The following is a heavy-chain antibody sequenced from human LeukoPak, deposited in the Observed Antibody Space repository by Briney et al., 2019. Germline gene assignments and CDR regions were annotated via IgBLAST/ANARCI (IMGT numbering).Heavy chain of an antibody. Sequence: ASVKVSCKASGYTFTGHYMHWVRQAPGQGLEWMGWINPDSGGTNYAQKLQGRVTMTRDTSINTAYMELSRLGSDDTAAYYCAISYYASRGYNYDAFDIWGQGTLVTVSS. D-gene: IGHD3-22*01. CDR3: AISYYASRGYNYDAFDI. CDR1: GYTFTGHY. J-gene: IGHJ3*02. V-gene: IGHV1-2*02. CDR2: INPDSGGT.